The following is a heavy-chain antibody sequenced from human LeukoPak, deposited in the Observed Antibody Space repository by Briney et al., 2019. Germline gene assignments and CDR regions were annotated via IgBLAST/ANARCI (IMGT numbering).Heavy chain of an antibody. D-gene: IGHD3-10*01. J-gene: IGHJ4*02. V-gene: IGHV1-18*01. CDR2: ISAYNGNT. Sequence: ASVKVSCKASGYTFTSYGISWVRQAPGQELKWMGWISAYNGNTNYAQKLQGRVTMTTDTSTSAAYMELRSLRSDDTAVYYCARDYRMVRGAGYWGQGTLVTVSS. CDR3: ARDYRMVRGAGY. CDR1: GYTFTSYG.